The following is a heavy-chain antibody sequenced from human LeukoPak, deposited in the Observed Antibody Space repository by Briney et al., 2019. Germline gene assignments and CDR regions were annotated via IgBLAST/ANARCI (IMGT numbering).Heavy chain of an antibody. CDR3: AKDSWELPRNYYYYYGMDV. J-gene: IGHJ6*02. CDR2: ISGSGGST. D-gene: IGHD1-26*01. Sequence: ETLSLTCTVSGGSISSYYWSWIRQPPGKGLEWVSAISGSGGSTYYADSVKGRFTISRDNSKNTLYLQMNSLRAEDTAVYYCAKDSWELPRNYYYYYGMDVWGQGTTVTVSS. V-gene: IGHV3-23*01. CDR1: GGSISSYY.